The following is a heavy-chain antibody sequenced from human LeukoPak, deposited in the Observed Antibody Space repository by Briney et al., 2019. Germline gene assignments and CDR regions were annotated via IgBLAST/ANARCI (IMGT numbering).Heavy chain of an antibody. CDR1: GFTFSSYS. D-gene: IGHD6-13*01. CDR3: ARDGTYSSSWYLSSAFDI. V-gene: IGHV3-21*01. Sequence: GGSLRLSCAASGFTFSSYSMNWVRQAPGKGLEWVSSISSSSYIYYADSVKGRFTISRDNAKNSLYLQMNSLRAEDTAVYYCARDGTYSSSWYLSSAFDIWGQGTMVTVSS. CDR2: ISSSSYI. J-gene: IGHJ3*02.